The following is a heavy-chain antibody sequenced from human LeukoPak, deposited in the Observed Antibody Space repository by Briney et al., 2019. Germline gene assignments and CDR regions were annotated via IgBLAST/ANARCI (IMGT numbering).Heavy chain of an antibody. CDR1: GVTFSSYT. Sequence: GGSLRLSCAASGVTFSSYTMSWVRQAPGKGLEWVSVSSGSGANNYYADSVKGRFTISRDNSKNTLYLQMNSLRAEDTAVYYCAKGYYGSGTYGYYFDYWGQGSLVTVSS. V-gene: IGHV3-23*01. CDR3: AKGYYGSGTYGYYFDY. J-gene: IGHJ4*02. D-gene: IGHD3-10*01. CDR2: SSGSGANN.